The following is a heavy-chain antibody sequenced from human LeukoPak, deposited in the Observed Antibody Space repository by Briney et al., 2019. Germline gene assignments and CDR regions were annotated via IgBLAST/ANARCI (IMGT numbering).Heavy chain of an antibody. Sequence: ASVKVSCKASGYTFTSYDINWVRQATGQGLEWMGWMNPNSGNTGYAQKFQGRVTITRNTSISTAYMELSSLRSEDTAVYYCARGERGCSSTSCYRRYYYYYMDVWGKGTTVTVPS. CDR2: MNPNSGNT. CDR3: ARGERGCSSTSCYRRYYYYYMDV. D-gene: IGHD2-2*01. J-gene: IGHJ6*03. CDR1: GYTFTSYD. V-gene: IGHV1-8*03.